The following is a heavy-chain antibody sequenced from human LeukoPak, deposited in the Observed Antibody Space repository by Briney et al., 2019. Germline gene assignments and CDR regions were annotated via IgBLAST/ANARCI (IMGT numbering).Heavy chain of an antibody. CDR2: ISSSSSYI. Sequence: GGSLRLSCAASGFTFSSYWMNWVRQAPGKGLEWVSSISSSSSYIYYADSVKGRFTISRDNAKNSLYLQMNSLRAEDTAVYYCAGGRYSGYDSWLRLAFDIWGQGTMVTVSS. CDR3: AGGRYSGYDSWLRLAFDI. CDR1: GFTFSSYW. J-gene: IGHJ3*02. V-gene: IGHV3-21*01. D-gene: IGHD5-12*01.